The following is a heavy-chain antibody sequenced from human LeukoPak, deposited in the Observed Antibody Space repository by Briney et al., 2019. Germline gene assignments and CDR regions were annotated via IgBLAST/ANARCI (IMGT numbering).Heavy chain of an antibody. CDR3: ASIAVAGGDY. Sequence: GGSLRLSCAASGFTFSSYAMHWVRQAPGKGLEWVAVISYDGSNKYYADSVKGRFTISRDNSKNTLYLQMNSLRAEDTAVNYCASIAVAGGDYWGQGTLVTVSS. CDR1: GFTFSSYA. V-gene: IGHV3-30-3*01. D-gene: IGHD6-19*01. CDR2: ISYDGSNK. J-gene: IGHJ4*02.